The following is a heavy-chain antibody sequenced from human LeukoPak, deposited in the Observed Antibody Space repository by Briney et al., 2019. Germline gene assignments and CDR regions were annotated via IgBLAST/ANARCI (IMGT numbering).Heavy chain of an antibody. D-gene: IGHD3-22*01. Sequence: GGSLRLSCAASGFTVSSNYMSWVRQAPGKGLEWVSVIYSGGSTYYADSVKGRFTISRDNSKNTLYLQMNSLRAEDTAVYYCARDLRVNYDSSGYYYVDAFDIWGQGTMVTVSS. CDR3: ARDLRVNYDSSGYYYVDAFDI. CDR1: GFTVSSNY. J-gene: IGHJ3*02. CDR2: IYSGGST. V-gene: IGHV3-53*01.